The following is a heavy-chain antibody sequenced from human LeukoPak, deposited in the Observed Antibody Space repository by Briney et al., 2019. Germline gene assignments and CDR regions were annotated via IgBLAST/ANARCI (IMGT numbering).Heavy chain of an antibody. CDR3: ARDPEYSSSSREFDY. CDR2: ISSSSSYI. V-gene: IGHV3-21*01. J-gene: IGHJ4*02. Sequence: GGSLRLSCGASGFTFSSYSMNWVRQAPGKGLEWVSSISSSSSYIYYADSVKGRFTISRDNAKNSLYLQMNSLRAEDTAVYYCARDPEYSSSSREFDYWGQGTLVTVSS. D-gene: IGHD6-6*01. CDR1: GFTFSSYS.